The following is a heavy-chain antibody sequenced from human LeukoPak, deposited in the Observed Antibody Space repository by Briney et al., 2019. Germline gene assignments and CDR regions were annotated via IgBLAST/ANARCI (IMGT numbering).Heavy chain of an antibody. J-gene: IGHJ5*02. CDR1: DGSISSYY. CDR2: IYYSGST. Sequence: SETLSLTCTVSDGSISSYYWSSIRQPPGNGLERVGYIYYSGSTNYNPSLKSRVTISVDTSKNQFSLKLSSVTAADTAVYYCARDSFYDFWSGPGNWFDPWGQGTLVTVSS. CDR3: ARDSFYDFWSGPGNWFDP. D-gene: IGHD3-3*01. V-gene: IGHV4-59*01.